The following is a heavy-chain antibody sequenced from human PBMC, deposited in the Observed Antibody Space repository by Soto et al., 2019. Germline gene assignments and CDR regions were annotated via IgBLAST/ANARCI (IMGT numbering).Heavy chain of an antibody. Sequence: SVKGSCKASVCTFSGYASSWVRQAPGQGLEWVGGIIPIFGTANYAQKFQGRVTITADESTSTAYMELSSLRSEDTAVYYCVRDRFTLDLIVGNWSDSWGQGPLVTVSS. V-gene: IGHV1-69*13. J-gene: IGHJ5*01. D-gene: IGHD1-26*01. CDR2: IIPIFGTA. CDR3: VRDRFTLDLIVGNWSDS. CDR1: VCTFSGYA.